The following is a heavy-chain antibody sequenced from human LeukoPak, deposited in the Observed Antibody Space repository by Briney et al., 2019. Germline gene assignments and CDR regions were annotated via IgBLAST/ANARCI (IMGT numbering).Heavy chain of an antibody. Sequence: ASVKVSCKASGYIFSSYGISWVRQAPGQGLEWMGWISAYNGNTKYAQKFQGRVTMTTDTSMSTGYMELRSLRSDDTAVYYCARDRHASSGWTGEFDYWGQGTLVTVSS. J-gene: IGHJ4*02. V-gene: IGHV1-18*01. D-gene: IGHD6-19*01. CDR3: ARDRHASSGWTGEFDY. CDR1: GYIFSSYG. CDR2: ISAYNGNT.